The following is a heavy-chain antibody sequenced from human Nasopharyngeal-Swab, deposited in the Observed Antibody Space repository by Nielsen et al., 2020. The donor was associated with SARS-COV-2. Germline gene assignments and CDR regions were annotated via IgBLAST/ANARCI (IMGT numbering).Heavy chain of an antibody. V-gene: IGHV3-30-3*01. CDR2: ISYDGSNK. CDR1: GFTFSSYA. D-gene: IGHD2-2*01. J-gene: IGHJ6*03. Sequence: GGSLRLSCAASGFTFSSYAVHWVRQAPGKGLEWVAAISYDGSNKYYADSVKGRFTISRDNSKNTLYLQMDSLRAEDTAVYYCARGRYCSTTSCYAAYYYHYVDVWDKGTMVTVSS. CDR3: ARGRYCSTTSCYAAYYYHYVDV.